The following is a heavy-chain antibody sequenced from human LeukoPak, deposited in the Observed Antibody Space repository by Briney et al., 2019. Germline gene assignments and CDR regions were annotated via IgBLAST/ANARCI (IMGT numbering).Heavy chain of an antibody. CDR3: ARDGSGDFDY. Sequence: PGGSLRLSCAASGFTFSDYYMSSIRQAPGKGLEWVSYISRSGSTIYYAASVKDRFTISRDNAKNSLYLQMNSLRAEDTAVYYCARDGSGDFDYWGQGTLVTVSS. CDR2: ISRSGSTI. V-gene: IGHV3-11*04. D-gene: IGHD4-17*01. CDR1: GFTFSDYY. J-gene: IGHJ4*02.